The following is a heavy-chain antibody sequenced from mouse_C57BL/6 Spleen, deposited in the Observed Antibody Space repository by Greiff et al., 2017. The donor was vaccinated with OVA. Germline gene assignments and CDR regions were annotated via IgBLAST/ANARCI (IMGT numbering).Heavy chain of an antibody. J-gene: IGHJ4*01. CDR1: GYTLTSYW. CDR3: ARSYSNEGNAMDY. Sequence: QVQLQQPGAELVKPGASVKMSCKASGYTLTSYWITWVKQRPGQGLEWIGDIYPGSGSTNYNEKFKSKAILTVDTSSSTAYMQLSSLTSEDSAVYYCARSYSNEGNAMDYWGQGTSVTVSS. D-gene: IGHD2-5*01. CDR2: IYPGSGST. V-gene: IGHV1-55*01.